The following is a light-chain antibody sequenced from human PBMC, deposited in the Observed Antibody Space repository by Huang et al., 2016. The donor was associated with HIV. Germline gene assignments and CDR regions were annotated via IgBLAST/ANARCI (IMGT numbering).Light chain of an antibody. CDR3: LQHHAYPRT. CDR2: AAS. V-gene: IGKV1-17*03. CDR1: QGIANY. J-gene: IGKJ1*01. Sequence: DIQLTQSPSAMSAFVGDRVSITCRASQGIANYLVWFQQRPGGAPKRLIYAASSLQSGVPSRFSGSGSGTKVTLTISGLQPEDFATYYCLQHHAYPRTFGQGTKVEV.